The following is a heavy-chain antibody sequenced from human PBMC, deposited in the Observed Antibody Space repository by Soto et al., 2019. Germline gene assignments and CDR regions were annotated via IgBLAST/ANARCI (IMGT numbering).Heavy chain of an antibody. CDR3: AGTNSIAAAALRHAFDI. CDR2: IYSGGST. V-gene: IGHV3-53*01. D-gene: IGHD6-13*01. J-gene: IGHJ3*02. CDR1: GFTVSSNY. Sequence: GSLRLSCAASGFTVSSNYMSWVRQAPGKGLEWVSVIYSGGSTYYADSVKGRFTISRDNSKSTLYLQMNSLRAEDTAVYYCAGTNSIAAAALRHAFDIWGQGTMVTVS.